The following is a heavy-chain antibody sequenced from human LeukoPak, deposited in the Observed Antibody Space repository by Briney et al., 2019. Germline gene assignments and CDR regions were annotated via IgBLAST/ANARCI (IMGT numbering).Heavy chain of an antibody. D-gene: IGHD4-23*01. J-gene: IGHJ3*02. CDR3: ASAGIDRWELLTHAFDI. V-gene: IGHV1-18*01. CDR2: INSYNGDT. Sequence: SVKVSCKASGYTFSSHGINWVRQAPGQGLEWMGWINSYNGDTNYAQKFQGRVTLTTDTSTSTAYMELRSLRSDDTAVYYCASAGIDRWELLTHAFDIWGQGTMVTVSS. CDR1: GYTFSSHG.